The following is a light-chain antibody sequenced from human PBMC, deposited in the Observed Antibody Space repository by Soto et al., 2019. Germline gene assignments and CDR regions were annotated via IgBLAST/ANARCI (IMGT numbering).Light chain of an antibody. V-gene: IGLV2-14*01. CDR1: SSDVGGYNY. J-gene: IGLJ2*01. Sequence: QSALTQPASVSGSPGQSITISCTGTSSDVGGYNYVSWYQQHPGKAPKLMIYDVSNRPSGVSNRFSGSKSGNTASLTISGLQVEDGADYYCSSYTSSSTLLFGGGTKLTVL. CDR2: DVS. CDR3: SSYTSSSTLL.